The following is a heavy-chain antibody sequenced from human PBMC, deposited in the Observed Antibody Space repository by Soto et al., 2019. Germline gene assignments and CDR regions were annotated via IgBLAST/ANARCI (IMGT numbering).Heavy chain of an antibody. Sequence: SETLSLTCTVSGGSISSGGYYWSWIRQHPGKGLEWIGYIYYSGSTYYNPSLKSRVTISVDTSKNQFSLKLSSVTAADTAVYYCARDRGPYYYGSGTTRYYYMDVWGKGTTVTVSS. CDR1: GGSISSGGYY. J-gene: IGHJ6*03. CDR3: ARDRGPYYYGSGTTRYYYMDV. D-gene: IGHD3-10*01. V-gene: IGHV4-31*03. CDR2: IYYSGST.